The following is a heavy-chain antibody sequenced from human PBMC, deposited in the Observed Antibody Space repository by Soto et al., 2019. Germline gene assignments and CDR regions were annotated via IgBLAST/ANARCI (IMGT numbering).Heavy chain of an antibody. D-gene: IGHD2-15*01. J-gene: IGHJ5*02. CDR1: GGTFSSYA. Sequence: ASVKVSCKASGGTFSSYAISWVRQAPGQGLEWMGGIIPIFGTANYAQKFQGRVTITADKSTSTAYMELSSLRSEDTAVYYCARRLGYCSGGSCHHTNIWFDPWGQGTLVTVSS. V-gene: IGHV1-69*06. CDR3: ARRLGYCSGGSCHHTNIWFDP. CDR2: IIPIFGTA.